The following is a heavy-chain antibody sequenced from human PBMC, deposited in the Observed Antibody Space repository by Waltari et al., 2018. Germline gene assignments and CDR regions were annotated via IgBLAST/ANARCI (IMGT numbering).Heavy chain of an antibody. Sequence: QVQLQQWGAGLLKPSETLSLTCAVYGVSFSGYYWSWIRQPPGKGLEWIGEINHSGSTNYNPSLKSRVTISVDTFKNQFSLKLSSATAADTAVYYCARLHRPYYYGSGSYYSGSYYFDYWGQGTLVTVSS. CDR1: GVSFSGYY. CDR2: INHSGST. V-gene: IGHV4-34*01. CDR3: ARLHRPYYYGSGSYYSGSYYFDY. J-gene: IGHJ4*02. D-gene: IGHD3-10*01.